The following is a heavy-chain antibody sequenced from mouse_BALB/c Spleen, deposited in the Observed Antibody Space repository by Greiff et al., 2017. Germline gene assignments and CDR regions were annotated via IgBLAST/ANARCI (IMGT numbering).Heavy chain of an antibody. Sequence: VQLQQSGAELARPGASVKLSCKASGYTFTSYWMQWVKQRPGQGLEWIGAIYPGDGDTRYTQKFKGKATLTADKSSSTAYMQLSSLASEDSAVYYCARMGGRGYFDVWGAGTTVTVSS. J-gene: IGHJ1*01. V-gene: IGHV1-87*01. D-gene: IGHD3-3*01. CDR2: IYPGDGDT. CDR3: ARMGGRGYFDV. CDR1: GYTFTSYW.